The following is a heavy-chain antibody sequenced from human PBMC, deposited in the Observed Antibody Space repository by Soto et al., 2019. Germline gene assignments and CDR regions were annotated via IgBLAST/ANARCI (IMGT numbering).Heavy chain of an antibody. CDR1: GFTFSAYG. CDR3: AKGAKGGYDYFYGMDV. V-gene: IGHV3-30*18. Sequence: QVQLVESGGGVVQPGRSLRLSCAASGFTFSAYGIHWVRQAPGKGLEWLAVISQDGDHSYFGASVRGRFTVSREESKNTVYLQMESLRSEDTDVYYCAKGAKGGYDYFYGMDVWGQGTTVIVSS. J-gene: IGHJ6*02. D-gene: IGHD3-16*01. CDR2: ISQDGDHS.